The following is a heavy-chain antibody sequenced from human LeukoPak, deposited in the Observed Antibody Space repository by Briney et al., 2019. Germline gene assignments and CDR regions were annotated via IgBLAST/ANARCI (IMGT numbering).Heavy chain of an antibody. V-gene: IGHV4-34*01. CDR2: INPRGST. CDR3: ARETKLLANPQYYFFMDV. D-gene: IGHD2-15*01. CDR1: GGSFSGYY. J-gene: IGHJ6*03. Sequence: PSETLSLTCAINGGSFSGYYVTWIRQAPGKGLEWIGDINPRGSTIHNPSLKSRVTISLDTSKNQFSLKLSSVTAADTAVYYCARETKLLANPQYYFFMDVWGKGTTVTVSS.